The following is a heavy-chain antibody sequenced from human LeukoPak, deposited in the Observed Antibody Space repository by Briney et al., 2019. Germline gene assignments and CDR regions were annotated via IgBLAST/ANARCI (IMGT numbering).Heavy chain of an antibody. CDR3: AKHLNLDYDY. J-gene: IGHJ4*02. D-gene: IGHD3/OR15-3a*01. Sequence: GGSLRLSCTASGFTFSSYTMSWVRQAPGKGLEWVSIISGSGDNKYHADSVKGRFTISRDNSKNTLYLQMNSLRAEDTAVYYCAKHLNLDYDYWGQGTLVTVSS. CDR2: ISGSGDNK. CDR1: GFTFSSYT. V-gene: IGHV3-23*01.